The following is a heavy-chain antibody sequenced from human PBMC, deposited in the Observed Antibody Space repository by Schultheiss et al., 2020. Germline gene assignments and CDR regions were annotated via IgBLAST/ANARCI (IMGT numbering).Heavy chain of an antibody. V-gene: IGHV3-53*01. CDR1: GFTVSSNY. D-gene: IGHD5-24*01. Sequence: GGSLRLSCAASGFTVSSNYMSWVRQAPGKGLEWVSVIYSGGSTYYADSVKGRFAISRDNSKNTLYLQMNSLRAEDTAVYYCARLEGWLQCGGSCYYYYGMVVWGGGTMV. CDR3: ARLEGWLQCGGSCYYYYGMVV. J-gene: IGHJ6*02. CDR2: IYSGGST.